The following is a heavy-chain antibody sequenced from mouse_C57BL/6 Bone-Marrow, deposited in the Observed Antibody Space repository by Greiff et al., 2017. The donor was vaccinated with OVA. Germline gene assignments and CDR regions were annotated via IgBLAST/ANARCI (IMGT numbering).Heavy chain of an antibody. J-gene: IGHJ2*01. CDR3: ATLSRYDYVFDY. CDR1: GYTFTSYG. Sequence: VQLQQSGAELARPGASVQLSCKASGYTFTSYGISWVKQRTGQGLEWIGEIYPRSGNTYYNEKFKGKATLTADKSSSTAYMELRSLTSEDSAVYFCATLSRYDYVFDYWGQGTTLTVSS. V-gene: IGHV1-81*01. D-gene: IGHD2-4*01. CDR2: IYPRSGNT.